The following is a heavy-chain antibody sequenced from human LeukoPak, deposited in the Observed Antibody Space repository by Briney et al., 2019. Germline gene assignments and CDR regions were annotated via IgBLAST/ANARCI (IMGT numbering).Heavy chain of an antibody. Sequence: GASVKVSCKASGYTFTGYYMHWVRQAPGQGLEWMGWINPNSGGTNYAQKFQGRVTMTRDTSISTAYMEPSRLRSDDTAVYYCASARRKVPAVLDYWGQGTLVTVSS. CDR3: ASARRKVPAVLDY. CDR1: GYTFTGYY. V-gene: IGHV1-2*02. D-gene: IGHD2-2*01. J-gene: IGHJ4*02. CDR2: INPNSGGT.